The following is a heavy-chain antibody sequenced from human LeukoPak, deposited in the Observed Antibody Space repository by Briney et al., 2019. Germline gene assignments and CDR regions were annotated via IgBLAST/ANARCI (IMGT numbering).Heavy chain of an antibody. CDR1: GGSFSGYY. D-gene: IGHD3-9*01. V-gene: IGHV4-4*07. CDR2: IYTSGST. CDR3: ARDRDDILTGYYDGARTELDY. Sequence: TSETLSLTCAVYGGSFSGYYWSWIRQPAGKGLEWMGRIYTSGSTNYNPSLKSRVTMSVDTSKNQFSLKLSSVTAADTAVYYCARDRDDILTGYYDGARTELDYWGQGTLVTVSS. J-gene: IGHJ4*02.